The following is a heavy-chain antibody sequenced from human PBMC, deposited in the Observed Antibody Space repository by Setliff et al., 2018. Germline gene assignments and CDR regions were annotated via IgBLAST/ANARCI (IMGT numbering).Heavy chain of an antibody. CDR1: GVSFSSTTFY. V-gene: IGHV4-39*07. Sequence: PSETLSLTCNVSGVSFSSTTFYWAWIRQSPGKGLEWIGSVSFFGSAYYNPSLQSRGAMSLDTSRNQFSLELSSVTAADTAVYYCARDPGVHSGTWCLDSWGQGTQVTVSS. CDR2: VSFFGSA. J-gene: IGHJ4*02. CDR3: ARDPGVHSGTWCLDS. D-gene: IGHD2-8*01.